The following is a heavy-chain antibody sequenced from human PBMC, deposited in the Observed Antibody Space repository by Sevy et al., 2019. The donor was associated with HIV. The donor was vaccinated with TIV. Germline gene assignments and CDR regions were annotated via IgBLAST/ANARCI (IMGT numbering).Heavy chain of an antibody. CDR1: GFTVSSNY. D-gene: IGHD6-13*01. CDR3: ARSIAAAGTHYYYYGMDV. Sequence: GGSLRLSCAASGFTVSSNYMSWVRQAPGKGLEWVSVIYSGGSTYYADSVKGRFTISRDNSKNTLYLQMNSLRAEDTAMYYCARSIAAAGTHYYYYGMDVWGQGTTVTVSS. J-gene: IGHJ6*02. V-gene: IGHV3-53*01. CDR2: IYSGGST.